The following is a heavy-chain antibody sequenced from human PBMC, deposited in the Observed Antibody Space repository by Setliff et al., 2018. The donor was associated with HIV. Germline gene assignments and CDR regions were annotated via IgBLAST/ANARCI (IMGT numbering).Heavy chain of an antibody. Sequence: GASVKVSCKPSGYTFSNYDINWVRQAAGQGLEWMGWMNPDSRNTGYAQRFEGRVTLTWDTSISTAYSELNHLKSDDTAVYYCARARTDYYDRRRRSHYYIDVWARGATVTVSS. CDR2: MNPDSRNT. CDR1: GYTFSNYD. D-gene: IGHD3-22*01. CDR3: ARARTDYYDRRRRSHYYIDV. J-gene: IGHJ6*03. V-gene: IGHV1-8*02.